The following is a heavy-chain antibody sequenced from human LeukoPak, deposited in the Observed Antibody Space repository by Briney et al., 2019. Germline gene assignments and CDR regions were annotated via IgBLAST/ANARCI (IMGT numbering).Heavy chain of an antibody. CDR2: INPSGGST. D-gene: IGHD1-14*01. J-gene: IGHJ4*02. Sequence: ASVKVSFKASGYTFTIYYMHWVRQAPGQGLEWMGIINPSGGSTSYAQKFQGRVTMTRDTSTSTVYMELSSLRSEDTAVYYCARDRYPRSFDYWGQGTLVTVSS. CDR3: ARDRYPRSFDY. CDR1: GYTFTIYY. V-gene: IGHV1-46*01.